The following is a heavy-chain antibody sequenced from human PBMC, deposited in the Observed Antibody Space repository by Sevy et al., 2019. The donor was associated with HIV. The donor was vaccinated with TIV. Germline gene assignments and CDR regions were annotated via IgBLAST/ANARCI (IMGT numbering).Heavy chain of an antibody. CDR3: ARDQSYYDFWSAIGGMDV. J-gene: IGHJ6*02. Sequence: ASVKVSCKASGYTFTGYYMHWVRQAPGQGLAWMGWINPNSGGTNYAQKFQGRVTMTRDTSISTAYMELSRLRSDDTAVYYWARDQSYYDFWSAIGGMDVWGQGTTVTVSS. D-gene: IGHD3-3*01. V-gene: IGHV1-2*02. CDR2: INPNSGGT. CDR1: GYTFTGYY.